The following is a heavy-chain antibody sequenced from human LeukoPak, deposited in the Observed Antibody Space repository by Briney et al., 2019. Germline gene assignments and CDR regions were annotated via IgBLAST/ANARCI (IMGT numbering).Heavy chain of an antibody. CDR2: FSTSGIT. D-gene: IGHD2-15*01. CDR1: GGSISTYY. CDR3: MRDGNSWGLL. J-gene: IGHJ4*02. Sequence: SETLSLTCTVSGGSISTYYWTWVRKPAGKGLEWIGRFSTSGITNYNPSLKSRVTMSVDTSKNQFFLKLNSVTPADTAVYYCMRDGNSWGLLWGQGALVTVSS. V-gene: IGHV4-4*07.